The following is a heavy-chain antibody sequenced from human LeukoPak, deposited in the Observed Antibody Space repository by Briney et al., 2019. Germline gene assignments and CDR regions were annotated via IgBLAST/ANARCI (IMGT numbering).Heavy chain of an antibody. Sequence: GGSLRLSCAASGFTFSSYAMSWVRQAPGKGLEWVSAISGSGGSTYCADSVKGRFTISRDNSKNTLYLQMNSLRAEDTAVYYCAAYDSSGYCYFDYWGQGTLVTVSS. CDR2: ISGSGGST. CDR3: AAYDSSGYCYFDY. J-gene: IGHJ4*02. D-gene: IGHD3-22*01. CDR1: GFTFSSYA. V-gene: IGHV3-23*01.